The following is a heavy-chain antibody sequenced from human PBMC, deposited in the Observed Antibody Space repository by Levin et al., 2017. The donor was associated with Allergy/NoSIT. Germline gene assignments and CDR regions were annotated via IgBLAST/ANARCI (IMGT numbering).Heavy chain of an antibody. CDR1: GFTFSSYA. Sequence: PGESLKISCAASGFTFSSYAMHWVRQAPGKGLEWVAVISYDGSNKYYADSVKGRFTISRDNSKNTLYLQMNSLRAEDTAVYYCARGKRWRLYYYDSSRFDYWGQGTLVTVSS. CDR2: ISYDGSNK. D-gene: IGHD3-22*01. V-gene: IGHV3-30*04. CDR3: ARGKRWRLYYYDSSRFDY. J-gene: IGHJ4*02.